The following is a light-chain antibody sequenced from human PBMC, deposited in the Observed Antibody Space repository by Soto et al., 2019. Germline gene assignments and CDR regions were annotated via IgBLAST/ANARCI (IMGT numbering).Light chain of an antibody. J-gene: IGKJ1*01. V-gene: IGKV1-5*01. CDR3: QQYHTYRT. Sequence: DIQMTQSPSTLSATAGDRVTITCRAIQSISHWLAWYQQKPGKAPKLLISDASILESGVPSRFSGSTSGTEFTLTISSLQPDDFATYYCQQYHTYRTFGQGTKVDIK. CDR1: QSISHW. CDR2: DAS.